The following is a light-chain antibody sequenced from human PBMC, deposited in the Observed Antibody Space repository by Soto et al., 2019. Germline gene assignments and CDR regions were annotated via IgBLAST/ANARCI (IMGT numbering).Light chain of an antibody. J-gene: IGKJ1*01. CDR2: DAS. V-gene: IGKV3-11*01. CDR1: QSVSSD. Sequence: EIVLTQSPATLSLSPGERATLSCRASQSVSSDLAWYQQKPGQAPRLLIYDASNRATGIPARFSGSGAGTDFTLTISGLEPEDFAVYYCQQRSNWPPWTFGQGTNVEIK. CDR3: QQRSNWPPWT.